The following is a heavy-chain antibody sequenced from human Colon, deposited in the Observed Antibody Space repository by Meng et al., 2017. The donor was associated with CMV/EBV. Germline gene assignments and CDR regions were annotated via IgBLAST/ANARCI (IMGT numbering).Heavy chain of an antibody. CDR2: IYWDDDT. CDR1: GFSFSTDKAG. CDR3: VRRSYSGQDDY. D-gene: IGHD5-12*01. Sequence: QIPLNESCPTLVKPTQTLTLTCTFSGFSFSTDKAGVGWIRHPPGKALEWLGFIYWDDDTRYSPSLKTRLTITRDTSKNQVILTMTNMDPADTATYYCVRRSYSGQDDYWGQGALVTVSS. J-gene: IGHJ4*02. V-gene: IGHV2-5*02.